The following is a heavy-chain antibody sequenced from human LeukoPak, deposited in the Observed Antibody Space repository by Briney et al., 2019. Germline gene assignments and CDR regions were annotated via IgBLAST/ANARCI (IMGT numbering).Heavy chain of an antibody. V-gene: IGHV1-18*01. D-gene: IGHD3-10*01. CDR1: GYTFTSYG. CDR2: ISAYNGNT. J-gene: IGHJ6*02. Sequence: ASVKVSCKASGYTFTSYGISWVRQAPGQGLEWMGWISAYNGNTNYAQKLQGRVTMTTDTSTSTAYMELRSLRSDDTAVYYCARILWFGELLENGMDVWGQGTTVTVSS. CDR3: ARILWFGELLENGMDV.